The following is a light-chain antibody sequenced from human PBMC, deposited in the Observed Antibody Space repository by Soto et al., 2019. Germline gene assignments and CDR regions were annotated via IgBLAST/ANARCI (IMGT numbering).Light chain of an antibody. CDR1: SSDVGAYDY. V-gene: IGLV2-14*03. CDR3: SSYTTSSTRV. Sequence: QSVLTQPASVSGSPGQSITISCTGTSSDVGAYDYVSWYQQHPDKAPKLTIYEVSYRPSGVSNRFSGSKSVNTATLTISGLQAEDEADYYCSSYTTSSTRVFGTGTKVTV. J-gene: IGLJ1*01. CDR2: EVS.